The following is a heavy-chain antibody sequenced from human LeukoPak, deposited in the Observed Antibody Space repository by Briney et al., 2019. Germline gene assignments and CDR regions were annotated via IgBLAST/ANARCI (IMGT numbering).Heavy chain of an antibody. CDR2: IYYSGST. CDR1: GDSISGFY. Sequence: PSETLSLTCTVSGDSISGFYWSWIRQPPGKGLEWIGHIYYSGSTNYNPSLKSRVTISVDTSKNHFSLKLSSVTAADTAVYYCARRMVRGVLYYYYYYMDVWGKGTTVTVSS. D-gene: IGHD3-10*01. J-gene: IGHJ6*03. CDR3: ARRMVRGVLYYYYYYMDV. V-gene: IGHV4-59*12.